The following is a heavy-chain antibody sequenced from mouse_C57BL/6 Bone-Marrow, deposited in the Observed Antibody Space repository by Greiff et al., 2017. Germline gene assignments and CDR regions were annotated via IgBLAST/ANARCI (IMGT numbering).Heavy chain of an antibody. V-gene: IGHV2-2*01. Sequence: VMLVESGPGLVQPSQSLSITCTVSGFSLTSYGVHWVRQSPGKGLEWLGVIWSGGSTDYNAAFISSLSISKDNSKSQVFFKMNSLQADDTAIYYCARNSYDEGFAYWGQGTLVTVSA. CDR1: GFSLTSYG. CDR2: IWSGGST. D-gene: IGHD2-12*01. CDR3: ARNSYDEGFAY. J-gene: IGHJ3*01.